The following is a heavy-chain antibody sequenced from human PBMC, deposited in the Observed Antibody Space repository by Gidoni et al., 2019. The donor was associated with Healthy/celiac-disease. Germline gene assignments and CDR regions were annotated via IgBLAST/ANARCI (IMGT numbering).Heavy chain of an antibody. CDR1: GVTFSRYA. D-gene: IGHD3-3*01. CDR3: AKDLGFRDFWSGYSLDAFDI. CDR2: ISGSGGST. Sequence: EVQLLESGGGLVQPGGSLRLSCAASGVTFSRYAMRWVRQAPGKGLGGVAAISGSGGSTYYADSVKGRFTISRDNSKNTLYLQMNSLRAEDTAVYYCAKDLGFRDFWSGYSLDAFDIWGQGTMVTVSS. J-gene: IGHJ3*02. V-gene: IGHV3-23*01.